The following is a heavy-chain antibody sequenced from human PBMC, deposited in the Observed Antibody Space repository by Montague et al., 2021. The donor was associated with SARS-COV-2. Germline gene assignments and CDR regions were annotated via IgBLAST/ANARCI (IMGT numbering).Heavy chain of an antibody. Sequence: SETLSLTCSVYGDSITTYYWSWIRQSPGRGLEWIGQINYTGTTKYDPSLKSRVTISVDTSRKQFSLKLKSVTAADTAVYYCARGGTMLVVVMPYNWFDPWGQGTLVTVSS. CDR3: ARGGTMLVVVMPYNWFDP. J-gene: IGHJ5*02. D-gene: IGHD3-22*01. CDR2: INYTGTT. V-gene: IGHV4-59*12. CDR1: GDSITTYY.